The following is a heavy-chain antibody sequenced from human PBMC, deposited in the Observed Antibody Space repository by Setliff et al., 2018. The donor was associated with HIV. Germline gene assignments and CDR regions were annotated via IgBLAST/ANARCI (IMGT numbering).Heavy chain of an antibody. CDR3: AKDQAVVTPRYDAFDI. J-gene: IGHJ3*02. D-gene: IGHD2-15*01. CDR2: ISAGGGST. V-gene: IGHV3-23*01. CDR1: GFTFSTYA. Sequence: GGSLRLSCAASGFTFSTYAMSWVRQAPGKGLAWVSAISAGGGSTYYAYSVKGRFTISRDNSKNTLYLQMNSLRAEDTAVYYCAKDQAVVTPRYDAFDIWGQGTVVTVSS.